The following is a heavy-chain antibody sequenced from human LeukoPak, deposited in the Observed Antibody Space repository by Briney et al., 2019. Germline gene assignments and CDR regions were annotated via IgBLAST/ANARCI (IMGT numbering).Heavy chain of an antibody. CDR2: IKSKTDGGTT. D-gene: IGHD3-16*02. CDR3: TTISGIMITFGGVIGETYYFDY. V-gene: IGHV3-15*01. J-gene: IGHJ4*02. Sequence: GGSLRLSCAASGFTFSNAWMSWVRQAPGKGLEWVGRIKSKTDGGTTDYAAPVKGRFTISRDDSKNTLYLQMNSLKTEDTAVYYCTTISGIMITFGGVIGETYYFDYWGQGTLVTVSS. CDR1: GFTFSNAW.